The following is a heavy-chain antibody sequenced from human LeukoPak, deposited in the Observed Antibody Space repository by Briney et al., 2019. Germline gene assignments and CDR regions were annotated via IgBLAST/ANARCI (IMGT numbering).Heavy chain of an antibody. D-gene: IGHD1-1*01. CDR1: GGTFSSYA. Sequence: ASVKVSCKASGGTFSSYAISWVRQAPGPGLEWMGGIIPIFGTANYAQKFQGRVTITADESTSTAYLELSSLRSEDTAVYFCARFVPDDPFDYWGQGTLVTVSS. CDR3: ARFVPDDPFDY. CDR2: IIPIFGTA. V-gene: IGHV1-69*13. J-gene: IGHJ4*02.